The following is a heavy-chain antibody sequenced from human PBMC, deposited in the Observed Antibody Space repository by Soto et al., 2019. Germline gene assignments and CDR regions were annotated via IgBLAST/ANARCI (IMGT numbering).Heavy chain of an antibody. V-gene: IGHV3-23*01. CDR2: LSDSGGSI. CDR1: GFTFSSHA. D-gene: IGHD6-13*01. Sequence: EVPLLESGGGLVQPGGSLRLSCTASGFTFSSHAMTWVRQAPGKGLEWVSGLSDSGGSIYYADSVKGRFTIFRDNSMNTLYLQMNTLRAEDTAVYYCAKVSSSWYAGFFDLWGQGTLVTVSS. J-gene: IGHJ4*02. CDR3: AKVSSSWYAGFFDL.